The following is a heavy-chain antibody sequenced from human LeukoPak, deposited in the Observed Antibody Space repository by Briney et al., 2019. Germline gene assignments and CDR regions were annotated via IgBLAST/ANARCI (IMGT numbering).Heavy chain of an antibody. V-gene: IGHV3-15*01. CDR3: INYYYMDV. CDR2: IKSKTDGGTT. CDR1: GFTVSSNS. Sequence: GGSLRLSCTVSGFTVSSNSMSWVRQAPGKGLEWVGRIKSKTDGGTTDYAAPVKGRFTISRDDSKNTLYLQMNSLKTEDTAVYYCINYYYMDVWGKGTTVTVSS. J-gene: IGHJ6*03.